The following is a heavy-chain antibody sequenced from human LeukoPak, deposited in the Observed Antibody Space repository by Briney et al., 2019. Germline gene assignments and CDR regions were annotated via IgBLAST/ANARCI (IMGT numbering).Heavy chain of an antibody. Sequence: GGSLRLSCAASGFTFSNAWMSWVRQAPGKGLEWVGRIKSKTDGGTTDYAAPVKGRFTISRDDSKDTLYLQMNSLKTEDTAVYYCTTLVEYYYDSSGYPSDYWGQGTLVTVSS. D-gene: IGHD3-22*01. CDR3: TTLVEYYYDSSGYPSDY. J-gene: IGHJ4*02. V-gene: IGHV3-15*01. CDR2: IKSKTDGGTT. CDR1: GFTFSNAW.